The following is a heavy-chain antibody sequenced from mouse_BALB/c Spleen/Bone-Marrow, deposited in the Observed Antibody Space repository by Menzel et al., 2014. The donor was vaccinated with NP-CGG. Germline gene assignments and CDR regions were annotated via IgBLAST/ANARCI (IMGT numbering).Heavy chain of an antibody. CDR3: ARNFYGSSYFDY. V-gene: IGHV1-67*01. Sequence: QVQLKQSGPELVWPGVSVKLSCKGSGYTFTAYAMHWVKQSHAKSLEWIGLISTYSGNTHYNQNFKGKATMTVDKSSSTAYMELARLTSEDSAIYYCARNFYGSSYFDYWGQGTTLTVSS. J-gene: IGHJ2*01. CDR2: ISTYSGNT. CDR1: GYTFTAYA. D-gene: IGHD1-1*01.